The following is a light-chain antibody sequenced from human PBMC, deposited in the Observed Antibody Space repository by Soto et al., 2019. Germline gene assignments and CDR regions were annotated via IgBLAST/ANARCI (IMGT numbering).Light chain of an antibody. V-gene: IGLV2-14*03. CDR2: DVT. CDR3: SSYTSSSTWV. J-gene: IGLJ3*02. Sequence: QSVLTQPASVSGSPGQSITISCTGTSSDVGAYNYVSWYQQHPDKAPKLVIYDVTNRPSGISNRFSGSKSGNTASLTISGLQAEDEADYHCSSYTSSSTWVFGGGTKVTVL. CDR1: SSDVGAYNY.